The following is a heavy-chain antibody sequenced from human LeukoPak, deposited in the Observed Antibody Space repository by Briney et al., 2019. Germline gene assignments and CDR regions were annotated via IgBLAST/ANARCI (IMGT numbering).Heavy chain of an antibody. D-gene: IGHD3-22*01. V-gene: IGHV3-23*01. J-gene: IGHJ4*02. CDR2: IGGRGGST. CDR3: ARADTDYYDSSGYSVY. Sequence: GGSLRLSCAVSGFTFSRSWMSWVRQAPGKGPEWVSAIGGRGGSTYYADSLGGRFIISRDNSKDMVYLQMNSLRAEDTAVYYCARADTDYYDSSGYSVYWGQGTLVTVSS. CDR1: GFTFSRSW.